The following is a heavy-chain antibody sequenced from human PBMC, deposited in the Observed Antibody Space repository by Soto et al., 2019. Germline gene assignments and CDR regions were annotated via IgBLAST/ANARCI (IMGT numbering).Heavy chain of an antibody. CDR2: INPSGGST. CDR1: GYTFTSYY. CDR3: ARRISGYYYYYGMDV. J-gene: IGHJ6*02. V-gene: IGHV1-46*01. Sequence: ASVKVSCKASGYTFTSYYMQWVRQAPGQGLEWMGIINPSGGSTSYAQKFQGRVTMTRDTSTSTVYMELSSLRSEDTAVYYCARRISGYYYYYGMDVWGQGTTVTVSS.